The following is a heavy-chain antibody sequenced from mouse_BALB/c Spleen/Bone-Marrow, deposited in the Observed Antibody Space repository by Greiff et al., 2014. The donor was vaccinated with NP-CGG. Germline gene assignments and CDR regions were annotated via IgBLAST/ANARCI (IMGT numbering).Heavy chain of an antibody. CDR1: GYSITSDYA. V-gene: IGHV3-2*02. J-gene: IGHJ4*01. Sequence: EVQVVEPGPGLVKPSQSLSLTCTVTGYSITSDYAWNWIRQFPGNKLEWMGYISYSGSTSYNPSLKSRISITRDTSKNQFFLQLNSVTTEDTATYYCARLGGNYYYYAMDYWGQGTSVTVSS. CDR2: ISYSGST. D-gene: IGHD2-1*01. CDR3: ARLGGNYYYYAMDY.